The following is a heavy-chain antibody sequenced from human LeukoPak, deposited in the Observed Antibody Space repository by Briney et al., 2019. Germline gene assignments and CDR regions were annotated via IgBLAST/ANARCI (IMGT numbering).Heavy chain of an antibody. CDR2: IYSGDST. Sequence: GGSLRLSCAAYGFIVSNNYMSWVRQAPGKGLEGVSVIYSGDSTYYADSVRGRFTISRDSSKNILYLQMNSLRAEDTAVYYCTRVAFRSSSYISGNYHWGQGTLVTVSS. V-gene: IGHV3-53*01. D-gene: IGHD6-6*01. CDR3: TRVAFRSSSYISGNYH. J-gene: IGHJ5*02. CDR1: GFIVSNNY.